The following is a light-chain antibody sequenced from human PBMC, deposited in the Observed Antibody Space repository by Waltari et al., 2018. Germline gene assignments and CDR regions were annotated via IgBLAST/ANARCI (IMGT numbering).Light chain of an antibody. CDR2: GAS. Sequence: VLTQSPGSLSLSPGESATLSCRASQSLTKRYLAWDKQKLSQAPMLLIYGASSRAACIPDRFSGSGSRTYFTLTISRLEPEDFAVYYCQQYGSSIMYTFGQGTKLEIK. V-gene: IGKV3-20*01. J-gene: IGKJ2*01. CDR3: QQYGSSIMYT. CDR1: QSLTKRY.